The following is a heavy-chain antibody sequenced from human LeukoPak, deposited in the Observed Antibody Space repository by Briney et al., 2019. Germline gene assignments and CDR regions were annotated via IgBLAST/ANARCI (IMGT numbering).Heavy chain of an antibody. CDR3: ARGRVVSTSWKIDVFDI. CDR2: ISAYNGNT. CDR1: GYTFTSYG. V-gene: IGHV1-18*01. D-gene: IGHD2-2*01. J-gene: IGHJ3*02. Sequence: ASVKVSCKASGYTFTSYGISWVRQAPGQGLEWMGWISAYNGNTNYAQKLQGRVTMTTDTSTSTAYMELRSLRSDDTAVYYCARGRVVSTSWKIDVFDIWGQGTMVTVSS.